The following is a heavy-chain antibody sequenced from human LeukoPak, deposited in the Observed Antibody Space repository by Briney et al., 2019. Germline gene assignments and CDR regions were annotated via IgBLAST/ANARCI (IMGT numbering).Heavy chain of an antibody. Sequence: GESLKISFKGSGXSFSNYCIGWVRQMPGKGLEWMGIIYPGDSDTRYSPSSQGQVTISADKSISTAYLQWSSLKASDTAMYYCARLDGYSSNYYYGMDVWGQGTTVTVSS. J-gene: IGHJ6*02. CDR2: IYPGDSDT. CDR3: ARLDGYSSNYYYGMDV. V-gene: IGHV5-51*01. D-gene: IGHD6-13*01. CDR1: GXSFSNYC.